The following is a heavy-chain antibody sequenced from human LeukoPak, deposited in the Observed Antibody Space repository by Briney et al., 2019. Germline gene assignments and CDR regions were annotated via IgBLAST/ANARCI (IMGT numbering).Heavy chain of an antibody. D-gene: IGHD4-23*01. J-gene: IGHJ3*02. CDR1: GFIFSDYI. CDR3: SRDGGEGGNSAFDI. CDR2: IRTRINSSTT. Sequence: GGSLRLSCAASGFIFSDYIMDWVRQAPGKGLEWVGRIRTRINSSTTEYAASVKDRFTISIDDSKNSMYLHMNSLKTEDTAVYHCSRDGGEGGNSAFDIWGQGTMVTVSS. V-gene: IGHV3-72*01.